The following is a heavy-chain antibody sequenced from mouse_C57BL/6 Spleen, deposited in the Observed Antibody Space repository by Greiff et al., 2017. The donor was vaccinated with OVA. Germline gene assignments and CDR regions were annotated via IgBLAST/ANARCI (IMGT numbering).Heavy chain of an antibody. D-gene: IGHD2-5*01. CDR2: IRNKANGYKT. J-gene: IGHJ3*01. CDR1: GFTFTDYY. V-gene: IGHV7-3*01. CDR3: ARSYSNYPFAY. Sequence: EVKLVESGGGLVQPGGSLSLSCAASGFTFTDYYMSWVRQPPGKALEWLGFIRNKANGYKTEYSASVKGRFTISRDTSQSILYLQMNALRAEDSATYYCARSYSNYPFAYWGQGTLVTVSA.